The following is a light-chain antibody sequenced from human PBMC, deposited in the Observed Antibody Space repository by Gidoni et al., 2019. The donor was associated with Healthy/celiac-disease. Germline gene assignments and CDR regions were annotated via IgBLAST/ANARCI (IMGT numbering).Light chain of an antibody. CDR1: QSISSY. CDR3: QQSYSTPPDT. CDR2: AAS. Sequence: DIQMTQSPSSLSASVGDRVTITCRASQSISSYLNWYQQKPGKAPKLLIYAASSLQSGVPSRFSGSGSGTDFTLTISSLQPEDFATYYCQQSYSTPPDTFAQXTKLEIK. V-gene: IGKV1-39*01. J-gene: IGKJ2*01.